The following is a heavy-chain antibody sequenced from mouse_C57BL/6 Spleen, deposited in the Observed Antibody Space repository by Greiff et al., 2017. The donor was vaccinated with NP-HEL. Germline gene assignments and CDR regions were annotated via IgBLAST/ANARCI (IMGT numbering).Heavy chain of an antibody. CDR2: IHPNSGST. CDR3: ARSGGLFITTVVVPFDY. J-gene: IGHJ2*01. CDR1: GYTFTSYW. D-gene: IGHD1-1*01. V-gene: IGHV1-64*01. Sequence: VQLQQPGAELVKPGASVKLSCKASGYTFTSYWMHWVKQRPGQGLEWIGMIHPNSGSTNYNEKFKSKATLTVDKSSSTAYMQLSSLTSEDSAVYYCARSGGLFITTVVVPFDYWGQGTTLTVSS.